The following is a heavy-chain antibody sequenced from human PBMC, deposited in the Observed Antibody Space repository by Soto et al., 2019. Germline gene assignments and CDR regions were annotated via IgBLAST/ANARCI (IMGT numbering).Heavy chain of an antibody. CDR3: ARHRDILMGYSAADH. CDR2: IEPSDSDT. J-gene: IGHJ4*02. D-gene: IGHD3-9*01. V-gene: IGHV5-10-1*01. CDR1: GYTFTSNW. Sequence: GESLKISCKGSGYTFTSNWINWVRQVPGRGLEWMGTIEPSDSDTYYSPSFQGHVIMSVDRSTGTAFLQWSSLKASDTAIYYCARHRDILMGYSAADHWGQGTLVTVSS.